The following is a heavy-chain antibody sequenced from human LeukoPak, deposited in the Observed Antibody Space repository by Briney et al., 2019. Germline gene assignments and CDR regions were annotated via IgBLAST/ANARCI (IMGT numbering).Heavy chain of an antibody. CDR1: GYTFTNYD. CDR3: ATFHHYDYVWGSYRPKPFDY. V-gene: IGHV1-8*01. D-gene: IGHD3-16*02. Sequence: ASVKVSCKASGYTFTNYDINWVRQATGQGLEWMGWMNPKSGNTGYAQKFQGRVTMTRNTSISTAYMELSSLRSEDTAVYYCATFHHYDYVWGSYRPKPFDYWGQGTLVTVSS. CDR2: MNPKSGNT. J-gene: IGHJ4*02.